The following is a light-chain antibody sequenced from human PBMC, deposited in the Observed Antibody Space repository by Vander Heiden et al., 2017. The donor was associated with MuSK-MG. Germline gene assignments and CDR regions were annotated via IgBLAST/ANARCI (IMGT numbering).Light chain of an antibody. J-gene: IGLJ2*01. CDR2: GKN. CDR3: NSRDSSGNHQ. V-gene: IGLV3-19*01. Sequence: SSELTQAPAESLCLGLQVRNTCTVASLRSYDASGYQQKPGQAPVLVIYGKNNRPSGIPDRFSGSSSGNTASLTITGSQAEDEADYYCNSRDSSGNHQFGGGTKLTVL. CDR1: SLRSYD.